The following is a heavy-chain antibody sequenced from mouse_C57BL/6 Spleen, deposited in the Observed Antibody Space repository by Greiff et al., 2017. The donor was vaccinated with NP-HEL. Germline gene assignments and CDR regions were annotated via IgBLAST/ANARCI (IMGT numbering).Heavy chain of an antibody. J-gene: IGHJ2*01. V-gene: IGHV1-64*01. CDR1: GYTFTSYW. CDR2: IHPNSGST. CDR3: ARFHPILYFDY. Sequence: QVQLQQPGAELVKPGASVKLSCKASGYTFTSYWMHWVKQRPGQGLEWIGMIHPNSGSTNYNEKFKSKATLTVDKSSSTAYMQLSSLTSEDSAVYYCARFHPILYFDYWGQGTTLTVSS.